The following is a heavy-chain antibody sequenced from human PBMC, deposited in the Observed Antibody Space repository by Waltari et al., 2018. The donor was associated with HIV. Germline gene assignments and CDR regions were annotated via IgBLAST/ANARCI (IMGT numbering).Heavy chain of an antibody. CDR3: ARGRLYDILTGYLTCFDY. Sequence: EVQLVESGGGLVQPGGSLRLSCAASGFTFSSYSMNWVRQAPGKGLEWVSYISSSSSTIYYADSVKGRFTISRDNAKNSLYLQMNSLRAEDTAVYYCARGRLYDILTGYLTCFDYWGQGTLVTVSS. CDR2: ISSSSSTI. D-gene: IGHD3-9*01. J-gene: IGHJ4*02. CDR1: GFTFSSYS. V-gene: IGHV3-48*01.